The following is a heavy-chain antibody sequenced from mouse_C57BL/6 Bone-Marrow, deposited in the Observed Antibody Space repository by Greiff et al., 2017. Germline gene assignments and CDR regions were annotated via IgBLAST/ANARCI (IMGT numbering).Heavy chain of an antibody. CDR3: ARRFPFDY. J-gene: IGHJ2*01. V-gene: IGHV5-9*01. CDR1: GFTFSSYT. Sequence: EVKLMESGGGLVKPGGSLKLSCAASGFTFSSYTMSWVRQTPEKRLEWVATISGGGGNTYYPDSVKGRFTISRDNANNTLYLQMSSLRSEDTALYYCARRFPFDYWGQGTTLTVSS. CDR2: ISGGGGNT.